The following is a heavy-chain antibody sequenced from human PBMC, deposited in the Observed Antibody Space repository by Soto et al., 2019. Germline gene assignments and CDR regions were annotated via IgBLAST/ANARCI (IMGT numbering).Heavy chain of an antibody. Sequence: SVKVSCKASGGTFSSYAISWVRQAPGQGLEWMGGIIPIFGTANYAQKFQGRVTITADESTSTAYMELSSLRSEDTAVYYCARERPSNYDILTGPNWFDPWGQGTLVTVSS. V-gene: IGHV1-69*13. D-gene: IGHD3-9*01. CDR2: IIPIFGTA. CDR1: GGTFSSYA. J-gene: IGHJ5*02. CDR3: ARERPSNYDILTGPNWFDP.